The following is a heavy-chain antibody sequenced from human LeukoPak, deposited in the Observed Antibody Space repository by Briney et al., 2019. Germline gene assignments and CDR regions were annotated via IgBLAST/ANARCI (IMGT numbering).Heavy chain of an antibody. J-gene: IGHJ4*02. D-gene: IGHD5-24*01. V-gene: IGHV3-23*01. CDR2: ISGSGGST. CDR3: ARARRDGYLSTY. Sequence: GGSLRLSCAASGFTFSSYAMSWVRRAPGKGLEWVSAISGSGGSTYYADSVKGRFTISRDNSKNTLYLQMNSLRAEDTAVYYCARARRDGYLSTYWGQGTLVTVSS. CDR1: GFTFSSYA.